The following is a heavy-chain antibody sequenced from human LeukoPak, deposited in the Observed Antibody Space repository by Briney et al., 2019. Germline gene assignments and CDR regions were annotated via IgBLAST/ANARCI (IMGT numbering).Heavy chain of an antibody. CDR2: INSDGSST. V-gene: IGHV3-74*01. D-gene: IGHD1-26*01. CDR3: ARGELGYYYYYYMDA. Sequence: GGSLRLSCAASGFTFSSYWMHWVRQAPGKGLVWVSRINSDGSSTSYADSVKGRFTISRDNAKNTLYLQMNSLRAEDTAVYYCARGELGYYYYYYMDAWGKGTTVTVSS. CDR1: GFTFSSYW. J-gene: IGHJ6*03.